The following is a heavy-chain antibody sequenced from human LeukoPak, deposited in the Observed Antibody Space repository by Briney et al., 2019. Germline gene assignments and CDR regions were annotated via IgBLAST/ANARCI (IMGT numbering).Heavy chain of an antibody. D-gene: IGHD5-18*01. J-gene: IGHJ4*02. CDR2: ISGSGGRT. CDR1: GFTFSSNP. CDR3: AKVPTSGYRYGLDH. Sequence: GGSLRLSCAASGFTFSSNPMTWVRLAPGKGLEWVSDISGSGGRTYYADSVKRRFTISRDNSKNTLYLQMDCLRAEDTAVYYCAKVPTSGYRYGLDHWGQGTLVTISS. V-gene: IGHV3-23*01.